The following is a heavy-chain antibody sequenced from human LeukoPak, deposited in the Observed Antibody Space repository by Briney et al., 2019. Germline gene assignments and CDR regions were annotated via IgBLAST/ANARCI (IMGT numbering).Heavy chain of an antibody. CDR3: ARPSTGKSGGGGLDY. D-gene: IGHD3-16*01. CDR2: ISSSSSYI. V-gene: IGHV3-21*01. J-gene: IGHJ4*02. CDR1: GFTFSSYS. Sequence: PGGSLRLSCAASGFTFSSYSMNWVRQAPGKGLEWVSSISSSSSYIYYADSVKGRFTISRDNAKNSLYLQMNSLRAKDTAVIYWARPSTGKSGGGGLDYWGQGTLVTVSS.